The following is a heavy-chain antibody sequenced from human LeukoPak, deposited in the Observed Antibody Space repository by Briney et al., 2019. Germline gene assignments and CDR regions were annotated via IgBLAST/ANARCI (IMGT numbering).Heavy chain of an antibody. CDR1: GFTFSSYW. D-gene: IGHD6-13*01. CDR3: ARGRATAGLYSDY. CDR2: INNDGSST. V-gene: IGHV3-74*01. J-gene: IGHJ4*02. Sequence: GGSLRLSCAASGFTFSSYWMHWVRQAPGKGLVWVSRINNDGSSTSYADSVKGRFTISRDNAKNTLYLQMNSLRAEDTAVYYCARGRATAGLYSDYWGQGTLVTVSS.